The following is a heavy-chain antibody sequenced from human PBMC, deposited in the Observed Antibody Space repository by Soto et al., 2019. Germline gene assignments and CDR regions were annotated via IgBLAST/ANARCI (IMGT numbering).Heavy chain of an antibody. CDR1: GGSFSGYY. CDR2: INHSGST. D-gene: IGHD4-17*01. V-gene: IGHV4-34*01. Sequence: PSETLSLTCAVYGGSFSGYYWSWIRQPPGKGLEWIGEINHSGSTNYNPSLKSRVTISVDTSKNQFSLKLSSVTAADTAVYYCARRRYPTGYYMDVWGKGTTVTVSS. CDR3: ARRRYPTGYYMDV. J-gene: IGHJ6*03.